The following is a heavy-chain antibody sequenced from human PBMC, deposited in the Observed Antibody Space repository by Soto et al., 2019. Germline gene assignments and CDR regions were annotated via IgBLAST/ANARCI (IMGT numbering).Heavy chain of an antibody. CDR3: ARDHPRYYYGSGSQFDY. CDR2: ISAYNGNT. CDR1: GYTFTSYG. V-gene: IGHV1-18*04. J-gene: IGHJ4*02. Sequence: GASVNVSCKASGYTFTSYGISWVRQAPGQGLEWMGWISAYNGNTNYAKKLQGRVTMTTDTSTSTAYMELRSLRSDDTAVYYCARDHPRYYYGSGSQFDYWGQGTLVTVSS. D-gene: IGHD3-10*01.